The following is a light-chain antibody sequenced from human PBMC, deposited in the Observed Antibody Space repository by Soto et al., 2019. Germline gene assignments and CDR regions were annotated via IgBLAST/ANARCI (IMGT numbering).Light chain of an antibody. CDR1: SSDVGGYKF. CDR2: EVN. J-gene: IGLJ3*02. V-gene: IGLV2-14*01. Sequence: QSALTQPASVSASPGQSITISCTGTSSDVGGYKFVSWYQHHPGKAPKLMIYEVNNRPSGVSIPFSGSKSGNTAPLTISGLQLGDEADYYPLSFTGANPRVFGGGTKLPV. CDR3: LSFTGANPRV.